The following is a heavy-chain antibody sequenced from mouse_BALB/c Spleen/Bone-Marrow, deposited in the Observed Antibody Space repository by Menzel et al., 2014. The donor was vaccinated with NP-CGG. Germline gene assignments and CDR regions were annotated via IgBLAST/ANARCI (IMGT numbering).Heavy chain of an antibody. J-gene: IGHJ4*01. CDR2: IYPGDGST. Sequence: VKLVESGPELVKPGASVKMSCKASGYTFTSYYIHWVKQRPGQGLEWIGWIYPGDGSTKYNEKFKGKTTLTADKSSSTAYMLHSSLTSEDSAVYFCARQAMDYWGQGTSVTVSS. CDR1: GYTFTSYY. V-gene: IGHV1S56*01. CDR3: ARQAMDY.